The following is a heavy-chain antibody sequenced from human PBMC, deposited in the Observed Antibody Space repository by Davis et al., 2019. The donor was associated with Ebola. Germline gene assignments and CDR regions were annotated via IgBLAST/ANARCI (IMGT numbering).Heavy chain of an antibody. CDR1: GLTFSNYA. V-gene: IGHV3-23*01. CDR2: ISASGADI. J-gene: IGHJ4*02. Sequence: PSGSLTLSCAASGLTFSNYAMSWVRQAPGGRLEWVSGISASGADIKYADSVRGRFSISRDDSKNTLYLQMDSLRAEDTAVFYCAEGGTNNFLGANWGQGTLVTVSS. CDR3: AEGGTNNFLGAN. D-gene: IGHD2-8*01.